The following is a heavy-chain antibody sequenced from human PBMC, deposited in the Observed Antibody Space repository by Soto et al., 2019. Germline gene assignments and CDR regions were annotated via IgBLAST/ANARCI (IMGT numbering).Heavy chain of an antibody. D-gene: IGHD2-15*01. J-gene: IGHJ4*02. Sequence: SGTLSLTGTVSGGSVSGGSYYWSWSRQPPGKGLEWIGYTYYSGSTNYNPSLKSRVTISVDTSKNQFSLKLSSVTAADTAVYYCARSAGGYCSGGSCYPVDSWGQGTLVTVSS. CDR2: TYYSGST. V-gene: IGHV4-61*01. CDR3: ARSAGGYCSGGSCYPVDS. CDR1: GGSVSGGSYY.